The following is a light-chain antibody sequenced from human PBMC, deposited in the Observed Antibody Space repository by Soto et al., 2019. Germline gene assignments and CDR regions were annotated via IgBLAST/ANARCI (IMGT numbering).Light chain of an antibody. CDR1: SSNIGTPYD. CDR3: QSYDSNLRELV. V-gene: IGLV1-40*01. CDR2: GDS. Sequence: QSVLTQPPSLSGAPGQRVTLSCTGSSSNIGTPYDVHWYQQLPGKAPTLLIYGDSSRPSGVSDRFSGSKSGTSASLAITGLRPEDEADYYCQSYDSNLRELVFGGGTKVTVL. J-gene: IGLJ2*01.